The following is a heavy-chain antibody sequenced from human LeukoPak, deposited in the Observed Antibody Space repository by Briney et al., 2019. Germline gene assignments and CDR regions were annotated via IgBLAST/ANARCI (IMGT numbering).Heavy chain of an antibody. CDR1: GYTFTSYG. D-gene: IGHD3-22*01. J-gene: IGHJ3*02. CDR2: INPSGGST. Sequence: GASVKVSCKASGYTFTSYGISWVRQAPGQGLEWMGTINPSGGSTSYAQKFQGRVTMTRDTSTSTVYMELSSLRSEDTAVYYCARDYSRGGKNYYDSSGYYHAFDIWGQGTMVTVSS. CDR3: ARDYSRGGKNYYDSSGYYHAFDI. V-gene: IGHV1-46*01.